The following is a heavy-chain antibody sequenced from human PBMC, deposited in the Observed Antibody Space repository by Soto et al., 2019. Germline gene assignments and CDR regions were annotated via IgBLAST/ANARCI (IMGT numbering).Heavy chain of an antibody. J-gene: IGHJ4*02. CDR3: ALRRNYYGSWNEWVFVF. D-gene: IGHD3-16*01. Sequence: QITLKESGPTLVKPTQTLTLTCTFSGFSLTSRPVGVGWVRQPPGKALEWLAFIYWDDDKRYSPSLRCTLTVPRDASTHQVRLTLTNIDPVNTVTYYCALRRNYYGSWNEWVFVFWGQAIIVTVT. CDR2: IYWDDDK. CDR1: GFSLTSRPVG. V-gene: IGHV2-5*02.